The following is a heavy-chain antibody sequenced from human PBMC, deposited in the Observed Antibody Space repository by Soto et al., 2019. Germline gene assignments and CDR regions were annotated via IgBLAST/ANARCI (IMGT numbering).Heavy chain of an antibody. V-gene: IGHV4-39*07. Sequence: SETLSLTCTVSGDSITSNRYFWSWIRQPPGKGLEWIGSIYYSGTTYYNPSLKSRVTISIDTSETQFSLNLSSVTAADTAVYYCARGAYGDYAFWGQGTLVTVSS. J-gene: IGHJ1*01. CDR3: ARGAYGDYAF. CDR1: GDSITSNRYF. CDR2: IYYSGTT. D-gene: IGHD4-17*01.